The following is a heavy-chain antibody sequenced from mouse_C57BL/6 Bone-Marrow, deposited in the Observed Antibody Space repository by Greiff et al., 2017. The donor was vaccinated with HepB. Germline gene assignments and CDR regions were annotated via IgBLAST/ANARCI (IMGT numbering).Heavy chain of an antibody. CDR3: ARRRRYYFDY. V-gene: IGHV1-26*01. CDR2: INPNNGGT. CDR1: GYTFTDYY. Sequence: EVQLQQSGPELVKPGASVKISCKASGYTFTDYYMNWVKQSHGKSLEWIGDINPNNGGTSYNQKFKGKATLTVDKSSSTAYMELRSLTSEDSAVYYCARRRRYYFDYWGQGTTRTVSS. J-gene: IGHJ2*01.